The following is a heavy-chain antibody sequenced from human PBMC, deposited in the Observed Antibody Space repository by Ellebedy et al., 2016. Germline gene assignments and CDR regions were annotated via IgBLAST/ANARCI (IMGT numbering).Heavy chain of an antibody. V-gene: IGHV3-48*01. CDR2: ISSSSGTK. Sequence: GGSLRLSXAASGFTFSRHSMNWVRQAPGRGLEWVSYISSSSGTKYYADSVKGRFTISRDNSKNTLYLQMNSLRAEDTAVYYCAKDPGNYWGQGTLVTVSS. D-gene: IGHD6-13*01. J-gene: IGHJ4*02. CDR3: AKDPGNY. CDR1: GFTFSRHS.